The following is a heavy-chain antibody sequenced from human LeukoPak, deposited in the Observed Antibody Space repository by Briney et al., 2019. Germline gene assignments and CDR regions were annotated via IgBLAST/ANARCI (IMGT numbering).Heavy chain of an antibody. V-gene: IGHV4-39*07. J-gene: IGHJ4*02. D-gene: IGHD5-18*01. Sequence: SETLSLTCTVSGGSISSSSYYWGWIRQPPGKGLEWIGSIYYSGSTYYNPSLKSRVTISVDTSKNQFSLKLSSVTAADTAVYYCAGEGDTAMASDPGFDYWGQGTLVTVSS. CDR3: AGEGDTAMASDPGFDY. CDR2: IYYSGST. CDR1: GGSISSSSYY.